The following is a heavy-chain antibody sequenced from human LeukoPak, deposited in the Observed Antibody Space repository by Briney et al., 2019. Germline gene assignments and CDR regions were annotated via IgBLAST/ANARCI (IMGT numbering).Heavy chain of an antibody. CDR3: ARVQPPYGGNSPPGYYYYYGMDV. J-gene: IGHJ6*02. V-gene: IGHV4-59*01. CDR1: GGSISSYY. CDR2: IYYSGST. Sequence: SETLSLTCTVSGGSISSYYWSWIRQPPGKGLEWIGYIYYSGSTNYNPSLKSRVTISVDTSKNQFSLKLSSVTAADTAVYYCARVQPPYGGNSPPGYYYYYGMDVWGQGTTVTVSS. D-gene: IGHD4-23*01.